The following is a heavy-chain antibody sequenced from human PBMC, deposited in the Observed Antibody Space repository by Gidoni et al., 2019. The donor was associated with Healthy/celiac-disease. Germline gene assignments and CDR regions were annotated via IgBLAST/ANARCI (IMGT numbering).Heavy chain of an antibody. CDR2: INPSGGST. D-gene: IGHD6-13*01. CDR1: GYTFTSYY. J-gene: IGHJ4*02. Sequence: QVQLVQSGAEVKKPGASVKVSCKASGYTFTSYYMHWVRQAPGQGLEWMGIINPSGGSTSYAQKFQGRVTMTRDTSTSTVYMELSSLRSEDTAVYYCARDRVVAAAAGTDFDYWGQGTLVTVSS. V-gene: IGHV1-46*01. CDR3: ARDRVVAAAAGTDFDY.